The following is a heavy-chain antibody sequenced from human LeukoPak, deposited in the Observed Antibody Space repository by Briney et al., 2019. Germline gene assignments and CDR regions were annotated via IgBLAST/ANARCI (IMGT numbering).Heavy chain of an antibody. Sequence: GESLQISCKGSGYSFTSYWIGWVRQMPGKGLEWMGIIYPGDSDTRYSPSFQGQVTISADKSISTAYLQWSSLKASDTAMYYCASRLGYCSGGSCSDIDYWGQGTLVTVSS. CDR3: ASRLGYCSGGSCSDIDY. V-gene: IGHV5-51*01. CDR2: IYPGDSDT. J-gene: IGHJ4*02. CDR1: GYSFTSYW. D-gene: IGHD2-15*01.